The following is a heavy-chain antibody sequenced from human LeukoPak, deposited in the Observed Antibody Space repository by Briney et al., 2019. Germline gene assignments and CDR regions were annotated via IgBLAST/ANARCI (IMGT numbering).Heavy chain of an antibody. J-gene: IGHJ4*02. CDR3: AREHYSGGY. Sequence: GGSLRLSCAASEFTFSSYSMNWVRQAPGKGLEWVSYITNSGNSKSYADSVKGRFTISRDDSKNTLYLQMNSLRAEDTAMYYCAREHYSGGYWGQGTLVTVSS. D-gene: IGHD2-21*01. CDR1: EFTFSSYS. CDR2: ITNSGNSK. V-gene: IGHV3-48*01.